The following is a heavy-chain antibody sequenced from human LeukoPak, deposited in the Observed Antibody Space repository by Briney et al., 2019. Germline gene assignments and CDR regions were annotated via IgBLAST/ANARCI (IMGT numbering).Heavy chain of an antibody. V-gene: IGHV4-34*01. CDR2: INHSGST. CDR3: ARGKNRRSMVRGALNWFDP. J-gene: IGHJ5*02. Sequence: SETLSLTCAVSGGSFSGYYWSWIRQPPGKGLEWIGEINHSGSTNYNPSLKSRGTISVDTSKNQFSLKLSTVTAADTAVYYCARGKNRRSMVRGALNWFDPWGQGTLVTVSS. D-gene: IGHD3-10*01. CDR1: GGSFSGYY.